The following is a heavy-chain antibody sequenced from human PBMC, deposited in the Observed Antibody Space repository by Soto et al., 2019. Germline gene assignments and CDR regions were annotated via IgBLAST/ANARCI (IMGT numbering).Heavy chain of an antibody. J-gene: IGHJ4*02. CDR2: ISSSSSYI. Sequence: EVQLVESGGGLVKPGGSLRLSCAASGFTFSSYSMNWVRQAPGKGLEWVSSISSSSSYIYYADSVKGRFTISRDNAKNSLYLQMNSLRAEDTAVYYCASWWGKQGRYFDYWGQGTLVTVSS. D-gene: IGHD2-15*01. V-gene: IGHV3-21*01. CDR3: ASWWGKQGRYFDY. CDR1: GFTFSSYS.